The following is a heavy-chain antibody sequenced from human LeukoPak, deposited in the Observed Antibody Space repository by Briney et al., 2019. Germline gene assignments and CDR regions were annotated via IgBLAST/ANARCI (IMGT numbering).Heavy chain of an antibody. Sequence: GGSLRLSCAASGVTLSTAYVSWVRQAPGKGLEWVGRIRSKIDGETIEYGAPAKGRFTISRDDSSNMFYLQMNSLKIEDTAVYYRTTVRGSSCLWGQGTLVTVPS. V-gene: IGHV3-15*01. CDR1: GVTLSTAY. J-gene: IGHJ4*02. CDR2: IRSKIDGETI. CDR3: TTVRGSSCL. D-gene: IGHD3-10*01.